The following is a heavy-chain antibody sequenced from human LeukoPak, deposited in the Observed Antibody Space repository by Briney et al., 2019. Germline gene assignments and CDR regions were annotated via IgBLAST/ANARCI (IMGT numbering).Heavy chain of an antibody. J-gene: IGHJ4*02. Sequence: PSETLSLTCTVSGGSISSGRYYWTWIRQPAGKGLEWIGRIYTSGSTKYHPSLKSRVTITVDTSRNQFSLKLSSVTAADTAVYYCARVGVTGYFDYWGQGTLVTVSS. V-gene: IGHV4-61*02. CDR1: GGSISSGRYY. CDR3: ARVGVTGYFDY. CDR2: IYTSGST. D-gene: IGHD1-14*01.